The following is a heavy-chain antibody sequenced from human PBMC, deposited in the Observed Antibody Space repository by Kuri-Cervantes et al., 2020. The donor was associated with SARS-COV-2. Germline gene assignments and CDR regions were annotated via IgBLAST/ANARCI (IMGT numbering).Heavy chain of an antibody. CDR2: ISSSSSTI. CDR3: ARAPDTYYYYYYMDV. CDR1: GFTFSNAW. J-gene: IGHJ6*03. Sequence: GESLKISCAASGFTFSNAWMSWVRQAPGKGLEWVSYISSSSSTIYYADSVKGRFTISRDNAKNSLYLQMNSLRAEDTAVYYCARAPDTYYYYYYMDVWGKGTTVTVSS. V-gene: IGHV3-48*04.